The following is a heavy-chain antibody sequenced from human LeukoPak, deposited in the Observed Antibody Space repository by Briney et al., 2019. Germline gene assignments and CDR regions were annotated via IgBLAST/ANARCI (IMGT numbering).Heavy chain of an antibody. J-gene: IGHJ4*02. CDR3: AKCIGSSGYYIYFDY. V-gene: IGHV4-34*01. CDR2: INHSGST. CDR1: GGSFSGYL. D-gene: IGHD3-22*01. Sequence: SETLSLTCAVYGGSFSGYLWSWIRQPPGKVLEWLGDINHSGSTNYNPSLKSPVTISVDTSKNQFSLKLSSVTAADTAVYYCAKCIGSSGYYIYFDYWGQGTLVTVSS.